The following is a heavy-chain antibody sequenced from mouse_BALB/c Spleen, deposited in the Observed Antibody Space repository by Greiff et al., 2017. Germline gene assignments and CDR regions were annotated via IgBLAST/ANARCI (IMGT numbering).Heavy chain of an antibody. CDR2: IWGGGST. J-gene: IGHJ2*01. CDR1: GFSLTSYG. Sequence: VKLMESGPGLVAPSQSLSITCTVSGFSLTSYGVHWVRQPPGKGLEWLGMIWGGGSTDYNSALKSRLSISKDNSKSQVFLKMNSLQTDDTAMYYCARRTATGGYYFDYWGQGTTLTVSS. CDR3: ARRTATGGYYFDY. D-gene: IGHD1-2*01. V-gene: IGHV2-6-4*01.